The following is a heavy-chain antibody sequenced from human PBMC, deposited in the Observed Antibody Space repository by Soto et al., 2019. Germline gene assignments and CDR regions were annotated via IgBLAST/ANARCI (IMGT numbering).Heavy chain of an antibody. CDR2: IIPIFGTA. J-gene: IGHJ5*02. Sequence: GASVKVSCKASGGTFSSYAISWVRQAPGQGLEWMGGIIPIFGTANYAQKFQGRVTITADESTSTAYMELCSLRSEDTAVYYCARGGSLITMIPWFDPWGQGTLVTVSS. CDR3: ARGGSLITMIPWFDP. D-gene: IGHD3-22*01. V-gene: IGHV1-69*13. CDR1: GGTFSSYA.